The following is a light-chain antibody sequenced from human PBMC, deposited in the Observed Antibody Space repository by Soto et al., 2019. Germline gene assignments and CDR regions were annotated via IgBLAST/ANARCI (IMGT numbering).Light chain of an antibody. Sequence: DIVMTQSPDSLAVSLGERATINCKSSQSLLYSSNNKDYLAWYQQKPGQPPKLLIYWASTRESGVPDRLSGSGSGTDFTLTIRNMQAEDVAVYYCQEYYSLLYTCGQGTKLEIK. CDR2: WAS. J-gene: IGKJ2*01. V-gene: IGKV4-1*01. CDR3: QEYYSLLYT. CDR1: QSLLYSSNNKDY.